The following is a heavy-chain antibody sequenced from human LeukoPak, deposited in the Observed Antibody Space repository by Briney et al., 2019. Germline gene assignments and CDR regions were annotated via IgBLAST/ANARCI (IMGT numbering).Heavy chain of an antibody. CDR3: ARKIGYYGSGSYYTGYYFDY. CDR1: GFTFSSYS. Sequence: GGSLRLSCAASGFTFSSYSMNWVRQAPGKGLEWVSYISSSSSTIYYADSVKGRFTISRDNAKNSLYLQMNSLRAEDTAVYYCARKIGYYGSGSYYTGYYFDYWGQGTLVTVSS. D-gene: IGHD3-10*01. CDR2: ISSSSSTI. J-gene: IGHJ4*02. V-gene: IGHV3-48*01.